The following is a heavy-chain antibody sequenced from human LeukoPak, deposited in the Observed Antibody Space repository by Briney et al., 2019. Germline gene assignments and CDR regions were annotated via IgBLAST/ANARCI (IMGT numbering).Heavy chain of an antibody. CDR3: ARPCGGNCYFQAFDI. CDR1: GGSVSRSSYY. V-gene: IGHV4-39*01. Sequence: PSETLSLTCTVSGGSVSRSSYYWGWIRQPPGKGLEWIGSIYYRGGTNYTPSLKSRVTISVDTSKNQFSLKLSSVTAADTAVYFCARPCGGNCYFQAFDIWGQGTVVTVSS. CDR2: IYYRGGT. D-gene: IGHD2-21*02. J-gene: IGHJ3*02.